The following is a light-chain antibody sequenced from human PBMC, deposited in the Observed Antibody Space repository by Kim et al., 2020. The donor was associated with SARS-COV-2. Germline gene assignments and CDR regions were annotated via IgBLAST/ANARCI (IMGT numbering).Light chain of an antibody. Sequence: DIQMTQSPSTLSASVGDRVTITCRASQSISTWLAWYQQKPGKAPKFLIYKASNLESGVPSRFSGSGSGTEFTLTISSLQPDDFATYYCQQYNFYPWTFGQGTKVDIK. CDR2: KAS. CDR3: QQYNFYPWT. CDR1: QSISTW. J-gene: IGKJ1*01. V-gene: IGKV1-5*03.